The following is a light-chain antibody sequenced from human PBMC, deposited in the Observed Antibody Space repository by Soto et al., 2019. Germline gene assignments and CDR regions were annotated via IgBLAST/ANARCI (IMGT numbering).Light chain of an antibody. CDR3: QNYNNWPPWT. CDR1: QSVSSN. Sequence: EIVMTQSPATLSVSPGERVTLSCRASQSVSSNLAWYQQKPGQAPRLLIYGASTRATGIPARFSGSVSGTEFTITISSLQSEDFAVYYCQNYNNWPPWTFGQGTKVEIK. V-gene: IGKV3-15*01. J-gene: IGKJ1*01. CDR2: GAS.